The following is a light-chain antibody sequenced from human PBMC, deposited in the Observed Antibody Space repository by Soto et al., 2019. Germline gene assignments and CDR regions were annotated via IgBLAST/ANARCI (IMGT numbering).Light chain of an antibody. V-gene: IGKV3-20*01. CDR1: QSVGRDY. J-gene: IGKJ4*01. CDR2: DAS. CDR3: HQYAYEPLT. Sequence: EIVLTQSPGTLSLSPGESVTLSCRASQSVGRDYLAWFQHKPGQAPRLLIHDASTRATGVPDRFSGSGSGTDFTFTVSRLEPEDFAVYYWHQYAYEPLTFGGGTKLEIK.